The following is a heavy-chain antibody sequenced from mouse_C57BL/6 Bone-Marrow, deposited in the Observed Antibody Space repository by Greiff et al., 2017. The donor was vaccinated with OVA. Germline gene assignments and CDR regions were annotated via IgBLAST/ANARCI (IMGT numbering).Heavy chain of an antibody. CDR3: ATSYITTVVESYWYCDV. V-gene: IGHV1-12*01. Sequence: QVQLQQSGAELVRPGASVKMSCKASGYTFTSYNMHWVKQTPRQGLEWIGAIYPGNGDTSYNQKFKGKATLTVDKSSSTAYMQLSSLTSEVSAVYFCATSYITTVVESYWYCDVWGTGTTVTVSS. D-gene: IGHD1-1*01. J-gene: IGHJ1*03. CDR2: IYPGNGDT. CDR1: GYTFTSYN.